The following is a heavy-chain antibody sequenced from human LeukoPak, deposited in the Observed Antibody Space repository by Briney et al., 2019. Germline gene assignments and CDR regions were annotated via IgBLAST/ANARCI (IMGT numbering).Heavy chain of an antibody. CDR3: ARYRNYYYGMDV. Sequence: QPGRSLRLSCAASGFTFDDYAMHWVRQAPGKGLEWVSGISWNSGSIGYADSVKGRFTISRDNAKNSLYLQMNSLRAEDTAVYYCARYRNYYYGMDVWGQGTTVTVSS. CDR1: GFTFDDYA. D-gene: IGHD2-2*02. CDR2: ISWNSGSI. J-gene: IGHJ6*02. V-gene: IGHV3-9*01.